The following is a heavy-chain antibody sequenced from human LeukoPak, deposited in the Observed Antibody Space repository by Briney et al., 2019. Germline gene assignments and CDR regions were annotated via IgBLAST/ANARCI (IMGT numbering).Heavy chain of an antibody. J-gene: IGHJ6*04. Sequence: GGSLRLSCAASGFTFSSYAMSWVRQAPGKGLECVSVMYRDGSTYYLDSVKGRFTISRDNSKNTLYLQMNSLRVEDTAVYYCAELGITMIGGVWGKGTTVTISS. CDR3: AELGITMIGGV. D-gene: IGHD3-10*02. V-gene: IGHV3-23*03. CDR1: GFTFSSYA. CDR2: MYRDGST.